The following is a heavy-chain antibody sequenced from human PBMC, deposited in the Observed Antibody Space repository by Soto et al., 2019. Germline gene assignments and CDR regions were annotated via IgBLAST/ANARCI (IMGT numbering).Heavy chain of an antibody. CDR1: GGSISSGDHY. CDR2: IYYSGST. CDR3: ARVGVGYCISTSCYGYYGMDV. Sequence: SETLSLTCTVSGGSISSGDHYWSWIRQPPGKGLEWIGYIYYSGSTYYNPSLKSRVTISVDTSKNQFSLKLSSVTAADTAVYYCARVGVGYCISTSCYGYYGMDVWGQGTTVTVSS. J-gene: IGHJ6*02. V-gene: IGHV4-30-4*01. D-gene: IGHD2-2*03.